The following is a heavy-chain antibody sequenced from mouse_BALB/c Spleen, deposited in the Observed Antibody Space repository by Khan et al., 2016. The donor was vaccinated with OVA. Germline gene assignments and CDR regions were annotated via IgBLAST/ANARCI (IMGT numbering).Heavy chain of an antibody. D-gene: IGHD1-1*01. Sequence: VQLQQSGAELVKAGASVKMSCKASGYTFTSYWMHWVKQRLGQGLEWFTETNPTNGRTYYNEKFKSKATLTVDKSSSTAYILLSGPTFEDSAVYYCARIKKIVATYVDYWGQGTTLTVAS. CDR3: ARIKKIVATYVDY. V-gene: IGHV1S81*02. J-gene: IGHJ2*01. CDR2: TNPTNGRT. CDR1: GYTFTSYW.